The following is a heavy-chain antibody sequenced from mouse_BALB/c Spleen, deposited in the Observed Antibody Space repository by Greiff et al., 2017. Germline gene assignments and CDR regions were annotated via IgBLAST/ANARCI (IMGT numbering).Heavy chain of an antibody. Sequence: EVKVEESGGGLVQPGGSMKLSCVASGFTFSNYWMNWVRQSPEKGLEWVAEIRLKSNNYATHYAESVKGRFTISRDDSKSSVYLQMNNLRAEDTGIYYCTSYYYGSSYGYFDVWGAGTTVTVSS. J-gene: IGHJ1*01. CDR1: GFTFSNYW. CDR2: IRLKSNNYAT. CDR3: TSYYYGSSYGYFDV. V-gene: IGHV6-6*02. D-gene: IGHD1-1*01.